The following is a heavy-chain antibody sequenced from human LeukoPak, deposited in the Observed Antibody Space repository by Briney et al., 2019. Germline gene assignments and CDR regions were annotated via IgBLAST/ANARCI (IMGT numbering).Heavy chain of an antibody. Sequence: GGSLRLSCAASGFTFSNYDFHWVRQVTGKGLEWVSAIGGGGDTYYSASVEGRFTISRENGKNSLFPQMNRLRDGDTAVYYCAREISGAAGGHYYYGVDVWGQGTTVIVSS. CDR1: GFTFSNYD. D-gene: IGHD6-13*01. J-gene: IGHJ6*02. CDR2: IGGGGDT. V-gene: IGHV3-13*01. CDR3: AREISGAAGGHYYYGVDV.